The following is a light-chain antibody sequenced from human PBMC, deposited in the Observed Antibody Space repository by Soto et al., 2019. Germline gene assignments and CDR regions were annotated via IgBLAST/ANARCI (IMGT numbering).Light chain of an antibody. Sequence: QSVLSQPPSASGTPGQRVTISCSGSSSNIGRNYVYWYQQVPGTAPKILIFRNNQRPSGVPDRFSGSKSGTSASRAISGLRSEDEADYCCAAWDDSLSGYWVFGGGTKLTVL. CDR3: AAWDDSLSGYWV. CDR1: SSNIGRNY. CDR2: RNN. V-gene: IGLV1-47*01. J-gene: IGLJ3*02.